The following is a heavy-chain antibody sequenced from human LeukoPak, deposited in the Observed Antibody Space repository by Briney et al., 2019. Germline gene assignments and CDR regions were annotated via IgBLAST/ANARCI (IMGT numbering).Heavy chain of an antibody. Sequence: GGSLRLSCAASGFTVSSNYMTWVRLAPGKGLECVSVIYSGGTTYYAESVKGRFTLSRDNSKNTLYLQMNSLRAEDTAVYYWATYSSSNGREFRYWGQGTLVTVSS. CDR2: IYSGGTT. CDR3: ATYSSSNGREFRY. D-gene: IGHD2-2*01. J-gene: IGHJ1*01. CDR1: GFTVSSNY. V-gene: IGHV3-66*01.